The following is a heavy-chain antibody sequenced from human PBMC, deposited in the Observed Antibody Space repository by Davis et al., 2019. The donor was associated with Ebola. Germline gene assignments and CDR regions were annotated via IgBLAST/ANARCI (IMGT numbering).Heavy chain of an antibody. CDR2: INPNSGGT. CDR3: AREGRYSGSYPLDY. J-gene: IGHJ4*02. D-gene: IGHD1-26*01. V-gene: IGHV1-2*04. Sequence: ASVKVSCKASGYTFTGYYMHWVRQAPGQGLEWMGWINPNSGGTNYAQKFQGWVTMTRDTSISTAYMELSRLRSDDTDVYYCAREGRYSGSYPLDYWGQGTLVTVSS. CDR1: GYTFTGYY.